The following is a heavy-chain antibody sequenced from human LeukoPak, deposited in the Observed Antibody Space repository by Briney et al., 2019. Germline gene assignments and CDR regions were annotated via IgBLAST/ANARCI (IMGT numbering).Heavy chain of an antibody. V-gene: IGHV3-33*01. Sequence: GGSLRLSCAASGFTFSSYGMHWVRQAPGKGLEWVAVIWYDGSNKYYADSVKGRFTISRDNAKNTLYLQMNSLRDEDTAVYYCARDRGYCIDCWGQGTLVTVSS. CDR1: GFTFSSYG. J-gene: IGHJ4*02. CDR2: IWYDGSNK. D-gene: IGHD2-15*01. CDR3: ARDRGYCIDC.